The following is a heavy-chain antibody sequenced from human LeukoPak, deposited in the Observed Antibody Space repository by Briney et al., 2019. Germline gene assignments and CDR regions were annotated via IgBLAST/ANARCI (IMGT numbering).Heavy chain of an antibody. D-gene: IGHD6-13*01. J-gene: IGHJ4*02. CDR3: ARSSGSSWYNDY. Sequence: GGSLRRSCAASGFTFSSYSMNWVRQAPGKGLEWVSSISSSSSYIYYADSVKGRFTISRDNAKNSLYLQMNSLRAEDTAVYYCARSSGSSWYNDYWGQGTLVTVSS. CDR1: GFTFSSYS. CDR2: ISSSSSYI. V-gene: IGHV3-21*01.